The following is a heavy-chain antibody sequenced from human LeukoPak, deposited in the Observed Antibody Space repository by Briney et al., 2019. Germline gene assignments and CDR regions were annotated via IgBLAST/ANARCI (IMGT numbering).Heavy chain of an antibody. D-gene: IGHD3-3*01. CDR1: GGSISSSSYY. CDR2: IYYSGST. Sequence: SETLSLTCTVSGGSISSSSYYWGWIRQPPGKGLEWIGSIYYSGSTYYNPSLKSRVTISVDTSKNQFSLKLSSVTAADTAVYYCARGRRVTIFGVVILFYGMDVWGQGTTVTVSS. V-gene: IGHV4-39*01. J-gene: IGHJ6*02. CDR3: ARGRRVTIFGVVILFYGMDV.